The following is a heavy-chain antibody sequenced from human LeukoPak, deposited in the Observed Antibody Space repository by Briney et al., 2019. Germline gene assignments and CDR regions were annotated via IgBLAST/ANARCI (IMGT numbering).Heavy chain of an antibody. V-gene: IGHV3-23*01. Sequence: PGGSLRLSCAASGFTFSSYAMSWVRQAPGKGLEWVSAISGSGGSTYYADSVKGRFTISRDNSKNTLYLQMNSLRAEDTAGYYCAKVYSGSYTTYYFDYWGQGTLVTVSS. J-gene: IGHJ4*02. CDR3: AKVYSGSYTTYYFDY. D-gene: IGHD1-26*01. CDR2: ISGSGGST. CDR1: GFTFSSYA.